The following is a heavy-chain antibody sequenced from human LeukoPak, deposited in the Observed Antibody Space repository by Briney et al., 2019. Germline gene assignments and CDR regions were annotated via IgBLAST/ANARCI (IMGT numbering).Heavy chain of an antibody. CDR2: IYYSGST. V-gene: IGHV4-30-4*01. CDR3: ARDSGWSTDY. J-gene: IGHJ4*02. D-gene: IGHD6-19*01. Sequence: NASQTLSLTCTVSGGSISSGDYYWSWIRQPPGKGLEWIGYIYYSGSTYYNPSLKSRVTISVDTSKNQFSLQLNSVTPEDTAVYYCARDSGWSTDYWGQGTLVTVSS. CDR1: GGSISSGDYY.